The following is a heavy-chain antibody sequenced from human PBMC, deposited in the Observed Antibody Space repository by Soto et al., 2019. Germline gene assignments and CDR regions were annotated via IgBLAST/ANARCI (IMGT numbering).Heavy chain of an antibody. CDR1: GFTFSDYA. D-gene: IGHD6-19*01. J-gene: IGHJ4*02. Sequence: VQLVESGGGVVQPGRSLQLSCAASGFTFSDYAMHWVRQAPGKGLEWVAVVSHDGRNTHYAGSVKGRFTISRDSSKNTVSLEMTSLRAEDTAVYYCAMGGRQWLVTSDFNYWGQGALVTVSS. V-gene: IGHV3-30*03. CDR3: AMGGRQWLVTSDFNY. CDR2: VSHDGRNT.